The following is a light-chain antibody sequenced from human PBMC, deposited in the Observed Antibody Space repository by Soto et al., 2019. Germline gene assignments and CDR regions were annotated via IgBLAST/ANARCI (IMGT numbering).Light chain of an antibody. J-gene: IGKJ1*01. Sequence: DIQMTQSPSTLSASVGDRVTITCRASQSISSWLAWYQQKPGKAPKLLIYDASSLESGVPSRFSGSGSGTEFFLTISILQPDDFATYYCQQYNSYSGTFGQGTKV. CDR2: DAS. CDR3: QQYNSYSGT. V-gene: IGKV1-5*01. CDR1: QSISSW.